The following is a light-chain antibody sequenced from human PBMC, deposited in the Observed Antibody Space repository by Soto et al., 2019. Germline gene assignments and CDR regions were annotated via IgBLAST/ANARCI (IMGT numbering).Light chain of an antibody. J-gene: IGKJ4*01. CDR3: QQRINSPLT. Sequence: EIVLTQSQATLSLSPGERATLSCRASQSVASYLAWYQQKPGQAPRLLISDASKRATGIPARFSGSGSGTDITITSSRLDAEEFAYYYWQQRINSPLTFGGGTKVEIK. V-gene: IGKV3-11*01. CDR1: QSVASY. CDR2: DAS.